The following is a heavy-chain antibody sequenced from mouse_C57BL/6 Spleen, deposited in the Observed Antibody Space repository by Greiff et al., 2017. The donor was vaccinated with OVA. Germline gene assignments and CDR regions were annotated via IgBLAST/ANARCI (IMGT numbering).Heavy chain of an antibody. Sequence: QVHVKQSGAELAKPGASVKLSCKASGYTFTSYWMHWVKQRPGQGLEWIGYINPSSGYTKYNQKFKDKATLTADKSSSTAYMQLSSLTYEDSAVYYCASFYYGNLMFAYWGQGTLVTVSA. J-gene: IGHJ3*01. CDR3: ASFYYGNLMFAY. V-gene: IGHV1-7*01. D-gene: IGHD2-1*01. CDR1: GYTFTSYW. CDR2: INPSSGYT.